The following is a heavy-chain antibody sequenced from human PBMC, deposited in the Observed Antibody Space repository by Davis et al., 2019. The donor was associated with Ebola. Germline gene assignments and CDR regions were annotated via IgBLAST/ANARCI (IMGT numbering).Heavy chain of an antibody. Sequence: GESLKISCAASGFTFSDYYMSWIRQAPGKGLEWVSCISSSGSSIFYADSVKGRFTISRDNAKNSLYLQMNSLRAEDTAVYNCARDLYDSSGYDTRMFYYFYMNVWGKGTTVTVSS. CDR2: ISSSGSSI. D-gene: IGHD3-22*01. CDR3: ARDLYDSSGYDTRMFYYFYMNV. CDR1: GFTFSDYY. V-gene: IGHV3-11*01. J-gene: IGHJ6*03.